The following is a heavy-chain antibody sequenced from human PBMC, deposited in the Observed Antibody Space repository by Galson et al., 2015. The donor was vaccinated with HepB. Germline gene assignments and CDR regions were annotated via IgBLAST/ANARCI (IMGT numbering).Heavy chain of an antibody. CDR2: IFYSGST. V-gene: IGHV4-59*01. Sequence: ETLSLTCTVSGGSIGTYSWSWIRQPPGKGLEWIAYIFYSGSTNYNPSLKSRVTISLDTSKNQFSLKLSSVTAADTAVYYCARVPGEWGQGTLVTVSS. CDR3: ARVPGE. J-gene: IGHJ4*02. D-gene: IGHD3-10*01. CDR1: GGSIGTYS.